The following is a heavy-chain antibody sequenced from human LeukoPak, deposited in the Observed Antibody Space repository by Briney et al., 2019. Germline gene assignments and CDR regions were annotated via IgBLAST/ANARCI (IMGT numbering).Heavy chain of an antibody. CDR3: AKREDYFDY. CDR1: GFTFSSYA. J-gene: IGHJ4*02. Sequence: GSLRLSCAASGFTFSSYAMSWVHQAPGTGVGWVSAISGSGGSTYYADSGKGLFTISRDNSKHTLYLQMNSPRAEDTVVYYRAKREDYFDYWGQGTLVTVSS. D-gene: IGHD1-26*01. V-gene: IGHV3-23*01. CDR2: ISGSGGST.